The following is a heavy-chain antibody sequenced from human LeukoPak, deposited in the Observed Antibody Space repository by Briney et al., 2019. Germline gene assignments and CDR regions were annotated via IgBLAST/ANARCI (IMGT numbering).Heavy chain of an antibody. J-gene: IGHJ4*02. Sequence: SETLSLTCTVSGGSISSSSYYWGWIRQPPGKGLEWIGSIYYSGNTYYNPSLKSRVTISVDTSKNQFSLKLTSVTAADTAVYFCVRHDYYDTTFDYWGQGTLVTVSS. V-gene: IGHV4-39*01. CDR1: GGSISSSSYY. CDR3: VRHDYYDTTFDY. CDR2: IYYSGNT. D-gene: IGHD3-22*01.